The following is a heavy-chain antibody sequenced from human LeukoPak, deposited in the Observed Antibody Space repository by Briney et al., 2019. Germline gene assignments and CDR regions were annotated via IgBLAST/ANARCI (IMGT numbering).Heavy chain of an antibody. CDR2: ISSSSSYI. Sequence: GGSLRLSCAASGFTFSSYSMNWVRQAPGKGLGWVSSISSSSSYIYYADSVKGRFTISRDNAKNSLYLQMNSLRAEDTAVYYCARDMDYPVEYYYYYMDVWGKGTTVTVSS. J-gene: IGHJ6*03. D-gene: IGHD3/OR15-3a*01. V-gene: IGHV3-21*01. CDR1: GFTFSSYS. CDR3: ARDMDYPVEYYYYYMDV.